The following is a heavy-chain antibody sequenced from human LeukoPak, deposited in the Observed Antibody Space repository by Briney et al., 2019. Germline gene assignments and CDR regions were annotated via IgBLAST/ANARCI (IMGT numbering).Heavy chain of an antibody. V-gene: IGHV4-34*01. J-gene: IGHJ4*02. CDR3: ARATGYSYGYGLDY. CDR2: INHSGST. CDR1: GGSFSGYY. Sequence: SETLSLTCAVYGGSFSGYYWSWIRQPPGKGLEWIGEINHSGSTNYNPSLKSRVTISVDTSKNQFSLKLSSVTAADTAVYYCARATGYSYGYGLDYWGQGTLVTVS. D-gene: IGHD5-18*01.